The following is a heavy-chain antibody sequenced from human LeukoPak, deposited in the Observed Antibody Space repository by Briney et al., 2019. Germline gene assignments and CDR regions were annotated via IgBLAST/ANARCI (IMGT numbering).Heavy chain of an antibody. V-gene: IGHV3-7*01. D-gene: IGHD1-1*01. CDR2: IKQDGSEK. CDR3: AIITRRLERPIG. CDR1: GFTFSNSW. J-gene: IGHJ4*02. Sequence: GGSLRLSCAASGFTFSNSWMSWVRQAPGKGLEWVANIKQDGSEKYYVDSVKGRFTISRDNAKNSLCLQMNSLRAEDTAVFYCAIITRRLERPIGWGQGTLVTVSS.